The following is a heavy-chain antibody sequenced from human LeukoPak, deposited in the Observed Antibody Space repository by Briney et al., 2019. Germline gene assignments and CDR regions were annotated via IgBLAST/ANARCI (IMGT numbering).Heavy chain of an antibody. J-gene: IGHJ6*03. CDR2: INSDGSST. CDR1: GFTFSSYW. CDR3: ARGLGYGDLWGVMDV. D-gene: IGHD4-17*01. Sequence: GGSLRLSCAASGFTFSSYWMHWVRQAPGKGLVWVSRINSDGSSTSYADSVKGRFTISRDNAKNSLYLQMNSLRAEDTAVYYCARGLGYGDLWGVMDVWGKGTTVTVSS. V-gene: IGHV3-74*01.